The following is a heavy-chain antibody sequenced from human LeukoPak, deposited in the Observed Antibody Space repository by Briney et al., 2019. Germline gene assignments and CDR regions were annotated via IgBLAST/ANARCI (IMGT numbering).Heavy chain of an antibody. CDR2: INHSGST. CDR1: GGSFSGYY. J-gene: IGHJ6*03. D-gene: IGHD2-15*01. Sequence: TSETLSLTCAVYGGSFSGYYWSWIRQPPGKGLEWIGEINHSGSTNYNPSLKSRVTISVDTSKNQFSLKLSSVTAADTAVYYCARQVTSSTQYCSGGSCYAYYYYYMDVWGKGTTVTVSS. V-gene: IGHV4-34*01. CDR3: ARQVTSSTQYCSGGSCYAYYYYYMDV.